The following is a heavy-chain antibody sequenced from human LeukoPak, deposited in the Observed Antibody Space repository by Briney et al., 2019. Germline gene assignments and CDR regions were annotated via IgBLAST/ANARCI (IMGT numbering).Heavy chain of an antibody. CDR1: GFSLSTSGVG. CDR2: IYLDDDK. V-gene: IGHV2-5*02. D-gene: IGHD2-15*01. Sequence: SGPTLVNPTQTLTLTFTCSGFSLSTSGVGVGWIRQPPGKALEWPALIYLDDDKRYSPPMKSRLTITKDTSKHQVVLTMTNMDPVDTATYYCAHREYDCSGGSCYQKPFDYWGQGTLVTVSP. CDR3: AHREYDCSGGSCYQKPFDY. J-gene: IGHJ4*02.